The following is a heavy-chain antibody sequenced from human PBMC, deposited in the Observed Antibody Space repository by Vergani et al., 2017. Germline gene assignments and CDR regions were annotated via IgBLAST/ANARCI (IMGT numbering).Heavy chain of an antibody. Sequence: EVQLVQSGAEVKKPGESLRISCKGSGYSFTSYWISWVRQMPGKGLEWMGRIDPSDSYTNYSPSFQGHVTISADKSITTAYLQWRSLKASDTAMYYCAGLTSGFGELLYSWFDPWGQGTLVTVSS. CDR3: AGLTSGFGELLYSWFDP. V-gene: IGHV5-10-1*03. CDR1: GYSFTSYW. D-gene: IGHD3-10*01. CDR2: IDPSDSYT. J-gene: IGHJ5*02.